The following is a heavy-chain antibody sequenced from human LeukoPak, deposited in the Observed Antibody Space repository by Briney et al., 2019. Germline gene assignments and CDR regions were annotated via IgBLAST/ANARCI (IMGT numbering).Heavy chain of an antibody. V-gene: IGHV3-30*02. CDR2: IRYDGSNK. CDR1: GFTFSSYG. D-gene: IGHD1-14*01. CDR3: AKDQAGPTGYYYYGMDV. Sequence: PGGSLRLSCAASGFTFSSYGMHWVRQAPGKGLEWVAFIRYDGSNKYYADSVKGRFTISRDNSKNTLYLQMNSLRAEDTAVYYCAKDQAGPTGYYYYGMDVWGQGTTVTVSS. J-gene: IGHJ6*02.